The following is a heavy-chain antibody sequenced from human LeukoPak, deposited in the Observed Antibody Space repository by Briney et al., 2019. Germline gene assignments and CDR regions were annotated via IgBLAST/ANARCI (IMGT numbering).Heavy chain of an antibody. Sequence: TGGSLRLSCAASGFTFDDYAMHWVRQAPGKGLEWVSGISWNSGSIGYADSVKGRFTISRDNAKNSLYLQMNSLRAEDTALYYCAKEGPYYGSGIIRDYYYYYYMDVWGKGTTVTISS. D-gene: IGHD3-10*01. V-gene: IGHV3-9*01. CDR1: GFTFDDYA. CDR3: AKEGPYYGSGIIRDYYYYYYMDV. J-gene: IGHJ6*03. CDR2: ISWNSGSI.